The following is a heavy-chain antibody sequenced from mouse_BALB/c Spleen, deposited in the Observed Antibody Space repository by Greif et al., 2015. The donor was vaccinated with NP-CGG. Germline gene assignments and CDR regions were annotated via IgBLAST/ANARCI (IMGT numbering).Heavy chain of an antibody. CDR2: IRNKANGYTT. CDR3: AREGTGTRYFDV. V-gene: IGHV7-3*02. J-gene: IGHJ1*03. CDR1: GFTFTDYY. D-gene: IGHD4-1*01. Sequence: VKLLESGGGLVQPGGSLRLSCATSGFTFTDYYMSWVRQPPGKALEWLGFIRNKANGYTTEYSASVKGRFTISRDNSXSILYLQMNTLRAEDSATYYCAREGTGTRYFDVWGTGTTVTVSS.